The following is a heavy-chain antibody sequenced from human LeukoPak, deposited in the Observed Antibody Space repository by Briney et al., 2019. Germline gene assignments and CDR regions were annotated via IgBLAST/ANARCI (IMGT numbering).Heavy chain of an antibody. D-gene: IGHD3-10*01. CDR2: MNPKTGNT. Sequence: GASVKVSCKASGYTFTTYDINWVRQASGQGLEWMGWMNPKTGNTTYAQKFQGRVTMISDTSIATAFLELTSLRSDDTAVYYCARGLRWVYGTGSYRFAPWGQGTQVTVSS. CDR3: ARGLRWVYGTGSYRFAP. J-gene: IGHJ5*02. V-gene: IGHV1-8*01. CDR1: GYTFTTYD.